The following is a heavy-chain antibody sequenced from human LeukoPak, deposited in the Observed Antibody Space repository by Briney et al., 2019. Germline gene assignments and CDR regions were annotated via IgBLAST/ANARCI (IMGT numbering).Heavy chain of an antibody. CDR2: INWKGDNI. CDR3: VKGLASTRSDAFES. J-gene: IGHJ4*02. CDR1: GFNFDDYA. D-gene: IGHD3-16*01. V-gene: IGHV3-9*03. Sequence: GGSLRLSCATSGFNFDDYAMHWVRQAPGKGLEWVSGINWKGDNIDYVDSVRGRFTISRDSAKNALYLQMTRLRTDDMAFYYCVKGLASTRSDAFESWGQGTLVTVSS.